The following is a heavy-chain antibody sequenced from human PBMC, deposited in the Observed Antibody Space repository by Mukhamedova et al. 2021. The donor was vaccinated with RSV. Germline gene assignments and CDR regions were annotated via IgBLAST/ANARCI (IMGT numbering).Heavy chain of an antibody. V-gene: IGHV3-74*01. CDR3: ASPPPWGSRAGAAFDI. D-gene: IGHD6-13*01. J-gene: IGHJ3*02. Sequence: VSRINTDGSSTSYADSVRGRFTISRDNAKNTLYLQMNSLRAEDTAVYYCASPPPWGSRAGAAFDIWGQGTMVTVSS. CDR2: INTDGSST.